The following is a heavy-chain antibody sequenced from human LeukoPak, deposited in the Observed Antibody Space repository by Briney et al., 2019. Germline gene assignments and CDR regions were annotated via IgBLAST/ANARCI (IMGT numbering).Heavy chain of an antibody. CDR1: GFTFSSYA. V-gene: IGHV3-21*01. CDR3: ARASRGYCSST. CDR2: ISSDSKYI. D-gene: IGHD2-2*01. Sequence: GGSLRLSCAASGFTFSSYAMSWVRQAPGKGLEWVSSISSDSKYIFYADSMKGRFTISRDNAKNSLYLQMNSLRAEDTAVYYCARASRGYCSSTWGQGTTVTVSS. J-gene: IGHJ6*02.